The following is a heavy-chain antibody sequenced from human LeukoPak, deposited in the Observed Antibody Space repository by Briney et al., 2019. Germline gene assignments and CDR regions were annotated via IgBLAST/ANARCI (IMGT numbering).Heavy chain of an antibody. CDR2: INHSGST. CDR1: GGSFSGYY. CDR3: ARGRNIVATTNFDY. V-gene: IGHV4-34*01. Sequence: PSETLSLTCAVYGGSFSGYYWSWIRQPPGKGLEWIGEINHSGSTNYNPSLKSRVTISVDTSKSQFSLKLSSVTAADTAVYYCARGRNIVATTNFDYWGQGTLVTVSS. D-gene: IGHD5-12*01. J-gene: IGHJ4*02.